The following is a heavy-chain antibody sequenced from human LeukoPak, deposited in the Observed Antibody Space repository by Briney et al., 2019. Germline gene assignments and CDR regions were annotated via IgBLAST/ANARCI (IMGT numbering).Heavy chain of an antibody. CDR3: ARPSLDYGGIDAFDF. D-gene: IGHD4-23*01. CDR2: IYSSGST. Sequence: SETLSLTCTVSGGSLNSNTYRWGWLRQPPGKRLEWIGQIYSSGSTDYNPSLKSRVTVSEDTAKNQFSLKLNSVTAADTAVYYCARPSLDYGGIDAFDFWGQGTLVTVSS. J-gene: IGHJ3*01. CDR1: GGSLNSNTYR. V-gene: IGHV4-39*01.